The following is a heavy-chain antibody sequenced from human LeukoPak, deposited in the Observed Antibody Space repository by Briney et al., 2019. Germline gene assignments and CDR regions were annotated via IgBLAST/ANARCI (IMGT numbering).Heavy chain of an antibody. CDR1: GFTFSDYY. V-gene: IGHV3-11*01. J-gene: IGHJ6*02. Sequence: GGSLRLSCAASGFTFSDYYMSWIRQAPGKGLEWVSYISSSGSTIYCADSVKGRFTISRDNAKNSLYLQMNSLRAEDTAVYYCARAPAAAGFYYYYGMDVWGQGTTVTVSS. CDR2: ISSSGSTI. D-gene: IGHD6-13*01. CDR3: ARAPAAAGFYYYYGMDV.